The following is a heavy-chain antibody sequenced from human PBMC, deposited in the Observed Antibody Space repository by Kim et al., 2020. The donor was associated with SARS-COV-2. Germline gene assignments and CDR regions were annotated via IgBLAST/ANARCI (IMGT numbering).Heavy chain of an antibody. V-gene: IGHV3-74*01. Sequence: GSNTGYADSVKGRITVSRDNAKNTLYLQMNSLRVEDTAVYYCARGTYGDYWGQGTLVTVSS. J-gene: IGHJ4*02. CDR2: GSNT. CDR3: ARGTYGDY. D-gene: IGHD4-17*01.